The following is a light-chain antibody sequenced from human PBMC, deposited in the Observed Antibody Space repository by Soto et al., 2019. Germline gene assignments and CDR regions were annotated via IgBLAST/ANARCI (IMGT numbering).Light chain of an antibody. CDR3: QQYGSSVT. J-gene: IGKJ5*01. CDR1: QSVSSSY. V-gene: IGKV3-20*01. CDR2: GAS. Sequence: EIVLTQSRGRLWLAPGETSTLSGRASQSVSSSYLAWYQQKPGQAPRLLIYGASSRPTGIPDSFSASGSGTDLHLPISRLEPEDFAVYYCQQYGSSVTFGQGTRL.